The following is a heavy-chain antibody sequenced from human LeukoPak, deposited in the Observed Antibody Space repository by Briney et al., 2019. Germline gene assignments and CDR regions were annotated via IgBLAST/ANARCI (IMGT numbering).Heavy chain of an antibody. CDR1: GFTFSSYS. Sequence: GGSLRLSCAASGFTFSSYSMNWVRQAPGKGLEWVSSISSSSSYIYYADSVKGRFTISRDNAKNSLYLQMNSLRAEDTAVYYCAKGAEMTWLRLTDYFDYWGQGTLVTVSS. CDR3: AKGAEMTWLRLTDYFDY. CDR2: ISSSSSYI. J-gene: IGHJ4*02. V-gene: IGHV3-21*04. D-gene: IGHD5-12*01.